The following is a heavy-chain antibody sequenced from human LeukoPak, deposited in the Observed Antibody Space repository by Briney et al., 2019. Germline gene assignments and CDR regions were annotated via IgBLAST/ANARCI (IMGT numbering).Heavy chain of an antibody. D-gene: IGHD6-6*01. V-gene: IGHV4-34*01. CDR2: INHSGST. CDR3: ARERRHIAARPGRLDY. Sequence: SETLSLTCAVYGGSFSGYYWGWIRQPPGKGLEWIGEINHSGSTNYNPSLKSRVTISVDTSKNQFSLKLSSVTAADTAVYYCARERRHIAARPGRLDYWGQGTLVTVSS. CDR1: GGSFSGYY. J-gene: IGHJ4*02.